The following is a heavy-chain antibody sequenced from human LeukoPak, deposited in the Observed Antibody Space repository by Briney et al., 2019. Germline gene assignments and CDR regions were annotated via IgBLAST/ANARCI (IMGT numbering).Heavy chain of an antibody. D-gene: IGHD3-22*01. V-gene: IGHV3-64*01. CDR1: GFTFSSYA. Sequence: GESLKISCAASGFTFSSYAMHWVRQAPGRGLEYASAISSNGGSTYYANSVKGRFTISRDNSKNTLYLQMGSLRAEDMAVYYCARGFLGSSGYLTFDYWGQGTLVTVSS. CDR2: ISSNGGST. CDR3: ARGFLGSSGYLTFDY. J-gene: IGHJ4*02.